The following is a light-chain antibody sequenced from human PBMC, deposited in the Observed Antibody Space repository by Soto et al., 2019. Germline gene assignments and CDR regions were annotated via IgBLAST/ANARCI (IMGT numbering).Light chain of an antibody. J-gene: IGLJ2*01. CDR2: ENN. V-gene: IGLV1-47*01. CDR3: ATWDDSLSGPV. Sequence: QSVLRQPPSASGTPGQSVTISCSGSTSNIGSSSVYWYQQLPGTAPKVFIYENNRRPSGVPDRFSGSKSGTSASLAISGLRSEDDADYYCATWDDSLSGPVFGGGTKLTVL. CDR1: TSNIGSSS.